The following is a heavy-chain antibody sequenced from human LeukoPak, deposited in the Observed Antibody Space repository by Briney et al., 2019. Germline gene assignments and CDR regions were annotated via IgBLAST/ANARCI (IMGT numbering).Heavy chain of an antibody. CDR1: GYSFTSYW. D-gene: IGHD3-10*01. CDR2: IYPGDSDT. CDR3: ARSPGDYYNPAYYFDY. J-gene: IGHJ4*02. V-gene: IGHV5-51*01. Sequence: GESLKISCKGSGYSFTSYWIGWVRQMPGKGLEWMGIIYPGDSDTRYSPSFQGQVTISADKSISTAYLQWSSLKASDTAMYYCARSPGDYYNPAYYFDYWGQGTLVTVSS.